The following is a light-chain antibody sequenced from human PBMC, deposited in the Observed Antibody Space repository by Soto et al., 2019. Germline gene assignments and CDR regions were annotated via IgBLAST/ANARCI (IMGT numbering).Light chain of an antibody. CDR2: DAS. CDR1: QSVSSY. CDR3: QESYSTPLRT. J-gene: IGKJ1*01. V-gene: IGKV3-11*01. Sequence: EIVVTQAPANLSVAPGERATRSCRASQSVSSYLAWYQQKPGQAPRLLIYDASNRATGIPDRFSGSGSGTDFTRTISSLPPEDFATYYCQESYSTPLRTFGQGTKVDIK.